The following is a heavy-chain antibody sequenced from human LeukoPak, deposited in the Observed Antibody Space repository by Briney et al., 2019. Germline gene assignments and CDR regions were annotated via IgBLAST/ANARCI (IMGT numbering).Heavy chain of an antibody. CDR1: GGSFSGYY. CDR2: IYSSGTI. CDR3: AREPLPDSSDPMGNDAFDI. J-gene: IGHJ3*02. Sequence: SETLSLTCAVYGGSFSGYYWSWIRQPAGKGLEWIGRIYSSGTITYNPSLQSRVTISVDTSKNQFSLKLSSVTAADTAVYYCAREPLPDSSDPMGNDAFDIWGQGTMVTVSS. V-gene: IGHV4-4*07. D-gene: IGHD3-22*01.